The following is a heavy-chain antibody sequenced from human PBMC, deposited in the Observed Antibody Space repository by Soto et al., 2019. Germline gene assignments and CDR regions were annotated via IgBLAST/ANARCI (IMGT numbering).Heavy chain of an antibody. CDR1: GGAVSSSSYY. D-gene: IGHD6-13*01. V-gene: IGHV4-61*01. J-gene: IGHJ4*02. CDR3: ASYIAAAGLFDY. CDR2: IYDSGST. Sequence: SETLSLTCTVSGGAVSSSSYYWSWIRQPPGKGLEWIGYIYDSGSTNYNPSLKSRVTISVDTSKNQFSLKLSSVTAADTAVYYCASYIAAAGLFDYWGQGTLVTVSS.